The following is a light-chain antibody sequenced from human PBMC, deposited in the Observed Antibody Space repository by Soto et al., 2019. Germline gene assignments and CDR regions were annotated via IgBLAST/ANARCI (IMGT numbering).Light chain of an antibody. Sequence: QSVLTQPASVSGSPGQSITISCTGTSSDVGGYHCVSWYQQYPGKAPKVMIYDVSNRPSGVSNRFSGSKSGNTASLTISGLQAEDEADYYCSSYTTSSTYVFGTGTKLTVL. CDR2: DVS. J-gene: IGLJ1*01. CDR1: SSDVGGYHC. CDR3: SSYTTSSTYV. V-gene: IGLV2-14*01.